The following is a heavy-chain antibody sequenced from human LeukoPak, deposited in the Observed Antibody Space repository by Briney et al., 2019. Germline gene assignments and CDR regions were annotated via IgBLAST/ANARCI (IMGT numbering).Heavy chain of an antibody. J-gene: IGHJ3*02. Sequence: GGSLRLSCAASGFTFSSYAMSWVRQAPGKGLEWVSAISGSGGSTYYADSVKGRFTISRDNSKNTLYLQMSSLRAEDTAVYYCAKYYGSGSDYDAFDIWGQGTMVTVSS. D-gene: IGHD3-10*01. V-gene: IGHV3-23*01. CDR2: ISGSGGST. CDR1: GFTFSSYA. CDR3: AKYYGSGSDYDAFDI.